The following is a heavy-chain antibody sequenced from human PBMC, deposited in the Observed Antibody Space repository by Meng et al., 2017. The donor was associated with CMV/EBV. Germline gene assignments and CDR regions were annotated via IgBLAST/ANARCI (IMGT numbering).Heavy chain of an antibody. CDR1: GYTFTSYY. CDR2: INPSGGST. V-gene: IGHV1-46*01. CDR3: ARDKIQLWPTVGYFDY. Sequence: QLQLVPYGAEVKKPGASVKVSCKASGYTFTSYYMHWVRQAPGKGLEWMGIINPSGGSTSYAQKFQGRVTMTRDTSTSTVYMELSSLRSEDTAVYYCARDKIQLWPTVGYFDYWGQGTLVTVSS. J-gene: IGHJ4*02. D-gene: IGHD5-18*01.